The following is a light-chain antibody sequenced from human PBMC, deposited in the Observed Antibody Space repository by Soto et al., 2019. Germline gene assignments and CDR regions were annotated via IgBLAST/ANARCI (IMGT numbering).Light chain of an antibody. CDR2: GAS. V-gene: IGKV3-15*01. CDR3: QQYNNWPYT. CDR1: QSVSSN. J-gene: IGKJ2*01. Sequence: EIVMTQSPATLSVSPGERATLSCRASQSVSSNLAWYQQKPGQAPRLLIYGASTRATGIPARFSGSRSGTEFTLTIGSLQSEDFAVDYCQQYNNWPYTFGQGTKLEIK.